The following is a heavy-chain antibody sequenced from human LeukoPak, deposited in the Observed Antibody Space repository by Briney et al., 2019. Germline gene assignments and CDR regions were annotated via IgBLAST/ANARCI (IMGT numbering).Heavy chain of an antibody. V-gene: IGHV1-46*01. CDR3: ARESDSSGYYPTTLYYYGMDV. J-gene: IGHJ6*02. CDR1: GYTFTSYY. CDR2: INPSGDST. D-gene: IGHD3-22*01. Sequence: ASVKVSCKASGYTFTSYYMHWVRQAPGQGLGWMGIINPSGDSTTYAQKFQGRVTITADESTSTAYMELSSLRSEDTAVYYCARESDSSGYYPTTLYYYGMDVWGQGTTVTVSS.